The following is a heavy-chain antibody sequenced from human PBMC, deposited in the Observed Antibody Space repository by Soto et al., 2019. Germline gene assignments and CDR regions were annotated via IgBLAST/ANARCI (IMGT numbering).Heavy chain of an antibody. V-gene: IGHV3-30*03. CDR2: ISYDGSNK. CDR1: GFTFSSYG. D-gene: IGHD4-17*01. Sequence: GGSLRLSCAASGFTFSSYGMHWVRQAPGKGLEWVAVISYDGSNKYYADSVKGRFTISRDNSKNTLYLQMNSLRAEDTVVYYCASQSPGDYGYYYYYYGMDVWGQGTTVTVSS. CDR3: ASQSPGDYGYYYYYYGMDV. J-gene: IGHJ6*02.